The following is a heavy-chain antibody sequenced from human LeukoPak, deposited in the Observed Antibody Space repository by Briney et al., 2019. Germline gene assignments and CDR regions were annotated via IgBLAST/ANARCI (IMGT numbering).Heavy chain of an antibody. CDR3: ARGLYYYDSSGPPPHYYMDV. V-gene: IGHV3-21*01. CDR1: GFTFSSYS. CDR2: ISSSSSYI. J-gene: IGHJ6*03. Sequence: GGSLRLSCAASGFTFSSYSMNWVRQAPGKGLEWVSSISSSSSYIYYADSVKGRFTISRDNAKNSLYLQMNSLRAEDTAVYYCARGLYYYDSSGPPPHYYMDVWGKGTTVTVS. D-gene: IGHD3-22*01.